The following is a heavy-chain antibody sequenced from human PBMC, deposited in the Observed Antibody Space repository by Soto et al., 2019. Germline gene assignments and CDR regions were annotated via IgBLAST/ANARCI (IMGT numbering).Heavy chain of an antibody. D-gene: IGHD3-22*01. CDR3: ASSDTTIDARWAFDI. CDR1: GYTFTGYY. J-gene: IGHJ3*02. CDR2: INPNSGGT. V-gene: IGHV1-2*02. Sequence: ASVKVSCKASGYTFTGYYMHWVRQAPGQGLEWMGWINPNSGGTNYAQKFQGRVTMTRDTSISTAYMELSRLRSDDTAVYYCASSDTTIDARWAFDIWGQGTMVTVSS.